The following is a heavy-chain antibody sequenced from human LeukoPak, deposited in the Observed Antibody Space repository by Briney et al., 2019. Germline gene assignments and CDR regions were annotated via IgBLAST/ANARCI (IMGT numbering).Heavy chain of an antibody. Sequence: GGSLRLSCAASGFTVSSNSMSWVRQAPGKGLEWVSVIYSGGSTYYADSVKGRFTISRDNPKNTLFLQMNSLRAEDTAVYYCAIAGYSSSWYGLGYWGQGTLVTVSS. D-gene: IGHD6-13*01. V-gene: IGHV3-53*01. CDR1: GFTVSSNS. CDR2: IYSGGST. CDR3: AIAGYSSSWYGLGY. J-gene: IGHJ4*02.